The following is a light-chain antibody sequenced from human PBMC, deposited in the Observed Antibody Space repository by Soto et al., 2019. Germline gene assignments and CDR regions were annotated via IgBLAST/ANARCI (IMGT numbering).Light chain of an antibody. CDR2: GNS. CDR1: SSNIGAHYD. Sequence: KRVTISCTGSSSNIGAHYDVHWYQQLPGTAPKLLIYGNSNRPSGVPDRFSGSKSGTSASLAITGLQAEDEADYYCKSYDNSLSVYVFGTGTKVTVL. CDR3: KSYDNSLSVYV. J-gene: IGLJ1*01. V-gene: IGLV1-40*01.